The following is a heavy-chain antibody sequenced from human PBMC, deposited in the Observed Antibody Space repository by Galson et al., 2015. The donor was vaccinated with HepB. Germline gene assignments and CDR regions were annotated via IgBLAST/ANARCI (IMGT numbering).Heavy chain of an antibody. D-gene: IGHD2-15*01. CDR1: GFTFSSYG. V-gene: IGHV3-30*18. CDR2: ISYDGSNK. CDR3: AKAPSPWWQNDYFDY. Sequence: SLRLSCAASGFTFSSYGMHWVRQAPGKGLEWVAVISYDGSNKYYADSVKGRFTISRNNSKNTLYLQMNSLRAEDTAVYYCAKAPSPWWQNDYFDYWGQGTLVTVSS. J-gene: IGHJ4*02.